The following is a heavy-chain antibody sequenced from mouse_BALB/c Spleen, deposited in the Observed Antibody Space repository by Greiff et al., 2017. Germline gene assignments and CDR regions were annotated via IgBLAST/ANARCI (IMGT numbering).Heavy chain of an antibody. Sequence: EVQLQESGTVLARPGASVKMSCKASGYSFTSYRMHWVKQRPGQGLEWIGAIYPGNSDTSYNQKFKGKAKLTAVTSASTAYMELSSLTNEDSAVYYCTPIYDGYYYAMDYWGQGTSVTVSS. V-gene: IGHV1-5*01. CDR1: GYSFTSYR. J-gene: IGHJ4*01. D-gene: IGHD2-3*01. CDR3: TPIYDGYYYAMDY. CDR2: IYPGNSDT.